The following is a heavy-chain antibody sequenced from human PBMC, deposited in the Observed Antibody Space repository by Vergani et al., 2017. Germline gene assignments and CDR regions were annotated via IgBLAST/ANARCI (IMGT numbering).Heavy chain of an antibody. CDR1: GGTFSSYA. CDR2: IIPIFGTA. V-gene: IGHV1-69*06. D-gene: IGHD2-21*01. J-gene: IGHJ6*03. Sequence: VQLLESGAEVKKPGSSVKVSCKAPGGTFSSYAISWVRQAPGQGLEWMGRIIPIFGTANYAQKFQGRVTITAEKSTSTAYMELSSLRSEDTAVYYCARDRRGVVREKDPYYYYYMDVWGKGTTVTVSS. CDR3: ARDRRGVVREKDPYYYYYMDV.